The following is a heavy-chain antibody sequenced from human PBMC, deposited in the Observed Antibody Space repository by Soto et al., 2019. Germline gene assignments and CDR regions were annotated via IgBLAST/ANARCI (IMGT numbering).Heavy chain of an antibody. CDR3: ARVGSSDIWSGYYRDACDI. J-gene: IGHJ3*02. CDR1: GFPFINFA. D-gene: IGHD3-3*01. Sequence: GGSLRLSCAASGFPFINFAMSWVRQSPGKGLEWVSAISGTGSRTWYADSVRGRFTVSRDNSKNTLYLQMNSLRDEDTAVYYCARVGSSDIWSGYYRDACDIWGQGIMVTVSS. CDR2: ISGTGSRT. V-gene: IGHV3-23*01.